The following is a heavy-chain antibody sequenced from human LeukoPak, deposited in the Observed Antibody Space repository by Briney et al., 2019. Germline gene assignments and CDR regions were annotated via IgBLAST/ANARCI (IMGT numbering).Heavy chain of an antibody. CDR1: GYTFTGYY. Sequence: GASVKVSCKASGYTFTGYYMHWVRQAPGQGLEWMGWINPNSGGTNYAQKFQGRVTMTRDTSISTAYMELSRLRSDDTAVYYCARLMSAYSSGWYRPFDYWGQGTLVTVSS. V-gene: IGHV1-2*02. J-gene: IGHJ4*02. CDR2: INPNSGGT. CDR3: ARLMSAYSSGWYRPFDY. D-gene: IGHD6-19*01.